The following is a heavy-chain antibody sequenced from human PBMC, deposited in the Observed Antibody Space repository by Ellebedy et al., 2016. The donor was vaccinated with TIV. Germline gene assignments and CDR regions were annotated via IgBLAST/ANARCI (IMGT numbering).Heavy chain of an antibody. V-gene: IGHV3-48*04. Sequence: PGGSLRLSCAASGITFSSHGMHWVRQAPGKGLEWVSYISSSGRSIYYADSVKGRFTISRDSAKNSLYLQMNILRAEDTAVYYCASGDYHDNGGYSPSGYWGQGTLVTVSS. D-gene: IGHD3-22*01. CDR1: GITFSSHG. CDR2: ISSSGRSI. J-gene: IGHJ4*02. CDR3: ASGDYHDNGGYSPSGY.